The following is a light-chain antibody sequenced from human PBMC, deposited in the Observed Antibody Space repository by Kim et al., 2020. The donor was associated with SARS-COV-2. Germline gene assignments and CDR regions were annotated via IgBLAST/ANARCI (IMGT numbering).Light chain of an antibody. CDR3: QQYGSSPLT. CDR1: QSVSSSY. V-gene: IGKV3-20*01. J-gene: IGKJ4*01. Sequence: EIVLTQSPGTLSLSPGERVTLSCRASQSVSSSYLAWYQQKLGQAPRLLIYGASSRATGIPDRFSGSGSGTDFTLTISRLAPEDFAVYYCQQYGSSPLTFGGGTKVDIK. CDR2: GAS.